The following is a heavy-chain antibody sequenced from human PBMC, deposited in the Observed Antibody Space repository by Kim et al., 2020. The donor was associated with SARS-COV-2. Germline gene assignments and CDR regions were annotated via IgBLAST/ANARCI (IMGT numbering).Heavy chain of an antibody. J-gene: IGHJ6*02. CDR2: ISAYNGNT. V-gene: IGHV1-18*01. D-gene: IGHD3-3*01. Sequence: ASVKVSCKASGYTFTSYGISWVRQAPGQGLEWMGWISAYNGNTNYAQKLQGRVTMTTDTSTSTAYMELRSLRSDDTAVYYCAREGRVLRFLETYGMDVWGQGTTVTVSS. CDR1: GYTFTSYG. CDR3: AREGRVLRFLETYGMDV.